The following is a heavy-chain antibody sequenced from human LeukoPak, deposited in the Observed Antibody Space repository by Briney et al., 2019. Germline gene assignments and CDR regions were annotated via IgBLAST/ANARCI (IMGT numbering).Heavy chain of an antibody. D-gene: IGHD3-22*01. Sequence: SETLSLTCTVSGGSISSSSYCWGWIRQPPGKGLEWIGSIYYSGSTYYNPSLKSRVTISVDTSKNQFSLKLSSVTAADTAVYYCALSYYDSSGYSDYWGQGTLVTVSS. V-gene: IGHV4-39*01. J-gene: IGHJ4*02. CDR2: IYYSGST. CDR1: GGSISSSSYC. CDR3: ALSYYDSSGYSDY.